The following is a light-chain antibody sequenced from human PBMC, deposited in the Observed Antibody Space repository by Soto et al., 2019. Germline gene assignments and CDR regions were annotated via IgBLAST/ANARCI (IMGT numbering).Light chain of an antibody. CDR2: KAS. Sequence: DIQMTQSPSTLSGSVGDRVTITCRASQTISSWLAWYQQKPGKAPKLLIYKASTLKSGVPSRFSGSGSGTEFTLTISSLQPDDFATYYCQHYNSYSWTFGQGTKVDTK. CDR1: QTISSW. CDR3: QHYNSYSWT. V-gene: IGKV1-5*03. J-gene: IGKJ1*01.